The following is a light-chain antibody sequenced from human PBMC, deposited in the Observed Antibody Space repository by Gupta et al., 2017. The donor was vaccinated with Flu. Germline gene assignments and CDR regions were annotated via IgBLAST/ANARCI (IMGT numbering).Light chain of an antibody. V-gene: IGKV3-20*01. J-gene: IGKJ4*01. Sequence: EIVLTHSPGTLSLSPGERATLSCRASQTVSSSYLAWYQQKPGQAPRILIYGASSRATGIPDRFSGSGSGTDFTLTISRLEPEDFAVYYCQQYGSAPFTFGGGTKVEIK. CDR3: QQYGSAPFT. CDR1: QTVSSSY. CDR2: GAS.